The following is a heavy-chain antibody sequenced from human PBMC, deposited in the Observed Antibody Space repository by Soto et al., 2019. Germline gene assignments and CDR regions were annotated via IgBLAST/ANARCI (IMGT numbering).Heavy chain of an antibody. V-gene: IGHV1-2*04. CDR2: INPNSGGT. J-gene: IGHJ5*02. Sequence: GASVKVSCKASGYTFTGYYMHWVRQAPGQGLEWMGWINPNSGGTNYAQKFQGWVTMTRDTSISTAYMELSRLRSDDTAVYYCARDSRLSSMTTSSGFDPWGQGTLVTVSS. CDR3: ARDSRLSSMTTSSGFDP. CDR1: GYTFTGYY. D-gene: IGHD4-4*01.